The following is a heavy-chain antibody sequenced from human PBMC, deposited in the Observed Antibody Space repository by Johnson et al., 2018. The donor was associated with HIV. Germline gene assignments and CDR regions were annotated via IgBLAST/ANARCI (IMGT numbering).Heavy chain of an antibody. CDR2: ISYDGSNK. Sequence: QMLLVESGGGVVQPGRSLRLSCAASGFTFSSYAMHWVRQAPGKGLEWVAVISYDGSNKYYADSVKGRFTISRDNSKNTLYLQMNSLRAEDTAVYYCARGGKRVMAAFDIWGQGTMVIVSS. CDR3: ARGGKRVMAAFDI. CDR1: GFTFSSYA. V-gene: IGHV3-30-3*01. D-gene: IGHD3-16*01. J-gene: IGHJ3*02.